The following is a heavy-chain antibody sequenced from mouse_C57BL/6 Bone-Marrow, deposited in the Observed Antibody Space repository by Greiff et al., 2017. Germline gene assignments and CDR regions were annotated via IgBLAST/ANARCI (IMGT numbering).Heavy chain of an antibody. CDR2: IDSCDSYT. V-gene: IGHV5-6*01. CDR3: ARITPVLVSIDY. J-gene: IGHJ4*01. Sequence: EVHLLESGGDLVRPGGSLKLSCEASGFTFSSYGMSWVNQTPNKRLEWVATIDSCDSYTYYPDKVKGRVTMSVDNSYSTLYLQISSLKSEDTAMYYWARITPVLVSIDYGGQGTSVTVSS. D-gene: IGHD1-1*01. CDR1: GFTFSSYG.